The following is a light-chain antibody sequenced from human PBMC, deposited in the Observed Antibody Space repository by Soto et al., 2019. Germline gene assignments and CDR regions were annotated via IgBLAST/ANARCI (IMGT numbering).Light chain of an antibody. V-gene: IGKV1-33*01. CDR3: QQYDNLPSLT. CDR1: QDISNY. CDR2: DAS. Sequence: DIQMTQSPSSLSASVGDRVTITCQARQDISNYLNWYQQKRGKAPKLLIYDASNLETGVPSRFSGSGSGADFTFTISSLQPEDIATYYCQQYDNLPSLTFGGGTKVEIK. J-gene: IGKJ4*02.